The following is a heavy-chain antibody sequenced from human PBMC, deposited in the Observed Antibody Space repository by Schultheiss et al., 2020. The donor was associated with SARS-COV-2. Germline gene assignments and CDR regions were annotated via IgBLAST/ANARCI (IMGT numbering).Heavy chain of an antibody. CDR1: GGTFSSYA. J-gene: IGHJ4*02. CDR3: ARSVAVAGNDY. V-gene: IGHV1-69*06. CDR2: IIPIFGTA. D-gene: IGHD6-19*01. Sequence: SVKVSCKASGGTFSSYAISWVRQAPGQGLEWMGGIIPIFGTANYAQKFQGRVTITADKSTSTAYMELRSLRSDDTAVYYCARSVAVAGNDYWGQGTLVTVSS.